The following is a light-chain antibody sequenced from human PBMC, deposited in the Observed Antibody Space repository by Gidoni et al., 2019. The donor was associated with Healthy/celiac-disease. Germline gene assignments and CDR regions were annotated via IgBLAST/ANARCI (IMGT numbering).Light chain of an antibody. CDR3: QQSYRTPLT. Sequence: IQLTPPSSSLSASVGSRVTITCRASQSISSYFNWHQKRPGKAPMLLHYAASSLQSGLPSRFSGSASGTDFPLTISSLQPEDFVTYYCQQSYRTPLTFGGGTKVEIK. V-gene: IGKV1-39*01. CDR1: QSISSY. CDR2: AAS. J-gene: IGKJ4*01.